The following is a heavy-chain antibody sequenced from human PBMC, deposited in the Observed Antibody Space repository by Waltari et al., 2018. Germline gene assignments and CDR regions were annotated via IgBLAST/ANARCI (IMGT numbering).Heavy chain of an antibody. J-gene: IGHJ4*02. D-gene: IGHD6-13*01. CDR2: SSGSGDDT. V-gene: IGHV3-23*01. CDR1: GFPFSPQA. Sequence: EVQLLGSGGGWVQPGGSLRLSCAAPGFPFSPQAMTWVRQAPGKGLQFVSSSSGSGDDTYYADSVRGRFTISRDNSKNTVYLQLNNVRAEDTAFYYCGKGRALAVARTGSFWGQGTLVTVSS. CDR3: GKGRALAVARTGSF.